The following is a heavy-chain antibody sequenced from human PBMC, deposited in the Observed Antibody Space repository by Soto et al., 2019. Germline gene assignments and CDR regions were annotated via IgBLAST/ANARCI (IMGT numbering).Heavy chain of an antibody. Sequence: GGDLRHSCGGSGVTFRRYGMHWGRQAPGKGVEWGAVIWYDGSNKYYADSVKGRFTISRDNSKNTLYLQMNSLRAEDTAGYYYARDREFFFVLLPATKAQFFLFYIWGQGTMFPFS. CDR2: IWYDGSNK. V-gene: IGHV3-33*01. D-gene: IGHD2-15*01. J-gene: IGHJ3*02. CDR1: GVTFRRYG. CDR3: ARDREFFFVLLPATKAQFFLFYI.